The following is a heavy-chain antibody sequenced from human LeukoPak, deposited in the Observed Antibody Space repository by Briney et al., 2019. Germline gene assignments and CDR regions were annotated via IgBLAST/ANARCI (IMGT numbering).Heavy chain of an antibody. J-gene: IGHJ4*02. CDR2: ISGGSSSV. CDR1: GLTFSTYG. V-gene: IGHV3-48*02. Sequence: PGGSLRPSCAASGLTFSTYGLTWVRQAPGKGLEWVSPISGGSSSVYYADSVKGRFTISRDNAKNSLYLQMNSLRDEDTAVYYCARKYGGYADYWGQGTLVTVSS. D-gene: IGHD5-12*01. CDR3: ARKYGGYADY.